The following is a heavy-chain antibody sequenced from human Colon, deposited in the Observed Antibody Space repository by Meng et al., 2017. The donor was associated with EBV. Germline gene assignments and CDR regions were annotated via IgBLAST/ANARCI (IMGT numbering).Heavy chain of an antibody. CDR2: IHHSGSA. Sequence: QVQLQESGPGLVEPSQTLSRTCTVSGGSMSSGNYYWSWIRQPPGKGLEWIWYIHHSGSAYYNPSLKSRVSISVDTSKNQFSLNLNSMTAADTAVYYCASFDHIPRRNYFDYWGQGTLVTVSS. J-gene: IGHJ4*02. V-gene: IGHV4-30-4*01. CDR1: GGSMSSGNYY. D-gene: IGHD2-21*01. CDR3: ASFDHIPRRNYFDY.